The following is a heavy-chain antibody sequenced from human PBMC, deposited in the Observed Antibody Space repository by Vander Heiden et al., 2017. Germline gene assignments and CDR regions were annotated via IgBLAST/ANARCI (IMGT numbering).Heavy chain of an antibody. CDR2: ISSSSSYI. V-gene: IGHV3-21*01. D-gene: IGHD3-3*01. J-gene: IGHJ6*02. Sequence: EVQLVESGGGLVKPGGSLRLSCAASGFTFSSYSMNWVRQAPGKGLEWVSSISSSSSYIYYADSVKGRFTISRDNAKNSLYLQMNSLRAEDTAVYYCARRTYYDFWSGPPDVWGQGTTVTVSS. CDR3: ARRTYYDFWSGPPDV. CDR1: GFTFSSYS.